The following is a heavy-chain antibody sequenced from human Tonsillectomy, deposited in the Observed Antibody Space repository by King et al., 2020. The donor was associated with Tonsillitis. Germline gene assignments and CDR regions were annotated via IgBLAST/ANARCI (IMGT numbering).Heavy chain of an antibody. CDR1: GFTFSSYA. J-gene: IGHJ5*02. CDR2: ISGSGGGT. D-gene: IGHD3-16*01. CDR3: AKGGRRYGITLPSWFDP. Sequence: DVQLVESGGGLVQPGGSLRLSCAASGFTFSSYAMSWVRQAPGKGLEWVSAISGSGGGTYYADSVKGRFTISRDNSKNTLYLQMNSLRADDTAVYYCAKGGRRYGITLPSWFDPWGQGTLVTVSS. V-gene: IGHV3-23*04.